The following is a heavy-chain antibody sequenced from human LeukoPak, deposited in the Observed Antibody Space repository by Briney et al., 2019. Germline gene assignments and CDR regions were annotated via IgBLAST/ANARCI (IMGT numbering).Heavy chain of an antibody. J-gene: IGHJ4*02. V-gene: IGHV3-30-3*02. Sequence: PGGSLRLSCAASGFTFSGYPIHWVRQAPGKGLERVAVISYDGSNKYYADSVKGRFTISRDNSKNTLYLQMNSLRAEDTAVYYCAKGVEMATIPEFDYWGQGTLVTVSS. D-gene: IGHD5-24*01. CDR2: ISYDGSNK. CDR1: GFTFSGYP. CDR3: AKGVEMATIPEFDY.